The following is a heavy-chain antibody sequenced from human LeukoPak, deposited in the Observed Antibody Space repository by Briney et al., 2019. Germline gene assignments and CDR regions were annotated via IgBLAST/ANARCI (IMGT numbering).Heavy chain of an antibody. V-gene: IGHV3-30*04. D-gene: IGHD2-21*01. CDR2: ISYDGSNK. CDR1: GFTFSSYA. Sequence: PGGSLRLSCAASGFTFSSYAMHWVRQAPGKGLEWVAVISYDGSNKYYADSVKGRFTISRDSSKNTLCLQMNRLRPEDAAVYYCAKAPVTTCRGAYCYPFDYWGQGTLVTVSS. CDR3: AKAPVTTCRGAYCYPFDY. J-gene: IGHJ4*02.